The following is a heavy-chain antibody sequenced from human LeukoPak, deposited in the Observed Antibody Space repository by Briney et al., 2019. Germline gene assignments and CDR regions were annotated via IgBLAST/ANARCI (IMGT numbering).Heavy chain of an antibody. CDR2: ISYDGSNK. CDR1: GFNLSTYG. D-gene: IGHD6-13*01. Sequence: GGSLRLSCVASGFNLSTYGMHWVRQAPGKGLEWLAVISYDGSNKFSADSVKGRFTISRDNSQNTLFLQMNSLRVEDTAMYYCAKVYNSSWETYYFDYWGQGTLVTVSS. J-gene: IGHJ4*02. V-gene: IGHV3-30*18. CDR3: AKVYNSSWETYYFDY.